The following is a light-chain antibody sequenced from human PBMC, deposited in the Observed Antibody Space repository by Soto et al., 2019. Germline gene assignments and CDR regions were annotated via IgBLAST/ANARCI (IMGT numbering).Light chain of an antibody. CDR3: SSYTTSNTRQIV. CDR2: DVS. Sequence: QSALTQPASVSGSPGQSITISCTGTSSDVGGYNYVSWYQHHPGKAPKLIIYDVSNRPSGVSNRFSGSKSGKTASLTISGLQPEDEADYYCSSYTTSNTRQIVFGTGTKLTVL. V-gene: IGLV2-14*03. J-gene: IGLJ1*01. CDR1: SSDVGGYNY.